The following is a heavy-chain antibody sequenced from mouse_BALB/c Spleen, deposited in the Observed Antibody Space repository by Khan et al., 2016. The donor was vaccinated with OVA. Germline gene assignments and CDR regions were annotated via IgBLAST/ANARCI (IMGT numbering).Heavy chain of an antibody. CDR2: ISYSGNT. Sequence: VQLKQSGPGLVKPSQSLSLTCTVTGYSITSDYAWNWIRQFPGNKLEWMGFISYSGNTKYNPSLKSRFSITRDTSKNQFFLQLNPVTTEDTATYYCARVYGGDFDYWGQGTSLTVSA. V-gene: IGHV3-2*02. J-gene: IGHJ2*02. CDR3: ARVYGGDFDY. D-gene: IGHD2-10*02. CDR1: GYSITSDYA.